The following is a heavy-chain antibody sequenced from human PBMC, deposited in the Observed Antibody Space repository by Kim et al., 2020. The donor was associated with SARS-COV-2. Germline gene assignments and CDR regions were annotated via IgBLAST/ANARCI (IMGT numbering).Heavy chain of an antibody. Sequence: ASVKVSCKASGYTFTRYNMHWVRQAPGQGLEWMGIINPRDGSTSYAQKFQGRVTMTRDTSTSTVYMELSSLRSEDTAVYYCARSYCGGECSSRYLDYWGQGTLVTVSS. CDR3: ARSYCGGECSSRYLDY. D-gene: IGHD2-21*01. V-gene: IGHV1-46*01. J-gene: IGHJ4*02. CDR1: GYTFTRYN. CDR2: INPRDGST.